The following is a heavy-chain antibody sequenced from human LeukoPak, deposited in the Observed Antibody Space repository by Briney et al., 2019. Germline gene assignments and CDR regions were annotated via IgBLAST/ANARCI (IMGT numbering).Heavy chain of an antibody. CDR3: AGYDAGNYPPTDDY. J-gene: IGHJ4*02. CDR2: ISTDGGST. CDR1: GFTFSIYS. Sequence: GGSLRLSCSASGFTFSIYSMHWVRQAPGKGLEYVSAISTDGGSTYYADSVKSRFTISRDNSKNTLYLQMSSLRTEDTAMYYCAGYDAGNYPPTDDYWGQGTPVTVSS. V-gene: IGHV3-64D*06. D-gene: IGHD1-7*01.